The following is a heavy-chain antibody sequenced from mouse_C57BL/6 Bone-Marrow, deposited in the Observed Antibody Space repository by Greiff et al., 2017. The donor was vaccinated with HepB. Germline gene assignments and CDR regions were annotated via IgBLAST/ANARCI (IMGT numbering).Heavy chain of an antibody. CDR1: GFNIKDYY. CDR2: IDPEDGDT. CDR3: TFDGYYRYYFDY. D-gene: IGHD2-3*01. V-gene: IGHV14-1*01. J-gene: IGHJ2*01. Sequence: EVMLVESGAELVRPGASVKLSCTASGFNIKDYYMHWVKQRPEQGLEWIGRIDPEDGDTEYAPKFQGKATMTADTSSNTSYLQLSSLTSEDTAVYYCTFDGYYRYYFDYWGQGTTLTVSS.